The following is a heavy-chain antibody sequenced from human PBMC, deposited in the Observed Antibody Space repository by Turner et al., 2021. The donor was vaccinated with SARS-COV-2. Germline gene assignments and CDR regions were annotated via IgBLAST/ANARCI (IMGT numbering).Heavy chain of an antibody. CDR1: GFTFSGYW. D-gene: IGHD2-15*01. V-gene: IGHV3-7*01. J-gene: IGHJ4*02. Sequence: EVQLVESGGGLVQPWGSLRLSCAASGFTFSGYWMSWVRQAPGKGLEWVANIKQDGSEKYYVDSVKGRFTISRDNAKNSLYLQMNSLRAEDTAVYYCARFSGASPDFDYWGQGTLVTVSS. CDR2: IKQDGSEK. CDR3: ARFSGASPDFDY.